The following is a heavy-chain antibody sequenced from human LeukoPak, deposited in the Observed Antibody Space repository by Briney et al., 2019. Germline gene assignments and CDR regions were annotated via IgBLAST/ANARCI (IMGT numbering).Heavy chain of an antibody. CDR2: IYRSGTT. Sequence: PETLSLTCTVSGYSISSGYYWGWIRQPPGKGLEWIGNIYRSGTTYYNPSLKSRVTISVDTSKNQFSLKLTSVTAADAAVYYCARQDGTRIFDYWGQGTQVTVSS. CDR3: ARQDGTRIFDY. J-gene: IGHJ4*02. CDR1: GYSISSGYY. D-gene: IGHD2-15*01. V-gene: IGHV4-38-2*02.